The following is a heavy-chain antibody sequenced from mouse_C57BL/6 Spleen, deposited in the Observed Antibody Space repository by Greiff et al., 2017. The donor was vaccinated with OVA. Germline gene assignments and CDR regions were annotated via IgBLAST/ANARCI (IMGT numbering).Heavy chain of an antibody. V-gene: IGHV1-39*01. CDR2: INPNYGTT. D-gene: IGHD1-1*01. J-gene: IGHJ4*01. CDR3: AKALYYGSRGGDAMDY. Sequence: VQLQQSGPELVKPGASVKISCKASGYSFTDYNMNWVKQSNGKSLEWIGVINPNYGTTSYNQKFKGKATLTVDQSSSTAYMQLNSLTSEDSAVYYCAKALYYGSRGGDAMDYWGQGTSVTVSS. CDR1: GYSFTDYN.